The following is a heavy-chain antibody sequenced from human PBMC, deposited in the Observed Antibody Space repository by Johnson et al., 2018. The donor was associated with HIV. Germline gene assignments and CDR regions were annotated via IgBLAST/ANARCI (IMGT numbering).Heavy chain of an antibody. Sequence: QMLLVESGGGVVQPGRSLRLSCAASGFTFSSYAMHWVRQAPGKGLEWVAVISYDGSNKYYADSVKGRFTISRDNSRNMVYLEMNSLRTEDTAVYYCARGLKGAFDIWGQGTRVTVS. J-gene: IGHJ3*02. V-gene: IGHV3-30-3*01. CDR2: ISYDGSNK. CDR3: ARGLKGAFDI. CDR1: GFTFSSYA.